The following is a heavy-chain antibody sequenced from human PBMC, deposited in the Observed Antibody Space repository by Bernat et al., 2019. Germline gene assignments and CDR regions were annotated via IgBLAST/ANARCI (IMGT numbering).Heavy chain of an antibody. CDR3: ARDWGYYDFWSGYPRYYFDY. D-gene: IGHD3-3*01. CDR1: GFTFSSYE. CDR2: ISSSGSTL. V-gene: IGHV3-48*03. J-gene: IGHJ4*02. Sequence: EVQLVESGGGLVQPGGSLRLSCAASGFTFSSYEMNWVRQAPGKGLEWVSYISSSGSTLYYAASVKGRFTISSDNAKNSLYLQMNSLRAEDTAVYYCARDWGYYDFWSGYPRYYFDYWGQGTLVTVSS.